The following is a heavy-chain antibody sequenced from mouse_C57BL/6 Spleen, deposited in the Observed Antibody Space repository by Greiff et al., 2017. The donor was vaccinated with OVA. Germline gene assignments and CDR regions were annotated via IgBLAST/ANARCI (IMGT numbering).Heavy chain of an antibody. CDR1: GYTFTSYD. V-gene: IGHV1-85*01. Sequence: VQLQQSGPELVKPGASVKLSCKASGYTFTSYDINWVKQRPGQGLEWIGWIYPRDGSTKYNEKFKGKATLTVDTSSSTAYMELHSLTSEDSAVYFCARSGALTGGYFDVWGTGTTVTVSS. CDR2: IYPRDGST. CDR3: ARSGALTGGYFDV. D-gene: IGHD4-1*01. J-gene: IGHJ1*03.